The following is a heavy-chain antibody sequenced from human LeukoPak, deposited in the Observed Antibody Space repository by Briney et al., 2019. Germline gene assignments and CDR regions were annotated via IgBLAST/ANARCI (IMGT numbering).Heavy chain of an antibody. CDR2: INPNSGGT. Sequence: ASVKVSCKASGYTFTGYYMHWVRQAPGQGLEWMGWINPNSGGTNYAQKFQGRVTMTRDTSISTAYMELSRLRSEDTAVYYCASSTVTTLRAFDIWGQGTMVTVSS. CDR1: GYTFTGYY. V-gene: IGHV1-2*02. D-gene: IGHD4-17*01. J-gene: IGHJ3*02. CDR3: ASSTVTTLRAFDI.